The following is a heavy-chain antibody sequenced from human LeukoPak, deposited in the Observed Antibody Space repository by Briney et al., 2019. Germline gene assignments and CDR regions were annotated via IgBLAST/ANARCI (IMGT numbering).Heavy chain of an antibody. J-gene: IGHJ4*02. CDR3: ARGSWRASLSRRSGYDPVGFDY. D-gene: IGHD5-12*01. V-gene: IGHV4-34*01. CDR2: INHSGST. CDR1: GGSFSGYY. Sequence: SETLSLTCAVYGGSFSGYYWSWIRQPPGKGLEWFGEINHSGSTNYNPSLKSRVTISVDTSKNQFSLKLSSVTAADTAVYYCARGSWRASLSRRSGYDPVGFDYWGQGTLVTVSS.